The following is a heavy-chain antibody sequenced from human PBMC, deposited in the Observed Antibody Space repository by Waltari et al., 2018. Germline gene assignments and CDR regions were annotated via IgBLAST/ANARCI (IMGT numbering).Heavy chain of an antibody. CDR2: INSGGDST. Sequence: EVQVLESGGGLAQPGGSLRLSCAASGFTFSNYAMRWVRQAPGKGLECVSGINSGGDSTAYVDSVKGRFTISRDNSKNTLYLQMNSLRVEDTAVYYCASSSGWYDPDYWGQGTLVTVSS. J-gene: IGHJ4*02. CDR3: ASSSGWYDPDY. V-gene: IGHV3-23*01. D-gene: IGHD6-19*01. CDR1: GFTFSNYA.